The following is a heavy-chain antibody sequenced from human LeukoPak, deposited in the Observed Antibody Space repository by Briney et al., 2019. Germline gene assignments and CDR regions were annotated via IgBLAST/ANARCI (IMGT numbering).Heavy chain of an antibody. V-gene: IGHV4-34*01. CDR1: GGSFSGYY. J-gene: IGHJ4*02. D-gene: IGHD2-2*01. CDR2: INHSGST. Sequence: SETLSLTCAVYGGSFSGYYWSWIRQPPGKGLEWIGEINHSGSTNYNPSLKSRVTISVDTSRNQFSLKLSSVTAADTAVYYCARGLVVPAARMPYFDYWGQGTLVTVSS. CDR3: ARGLVVPAARMPYFDY.